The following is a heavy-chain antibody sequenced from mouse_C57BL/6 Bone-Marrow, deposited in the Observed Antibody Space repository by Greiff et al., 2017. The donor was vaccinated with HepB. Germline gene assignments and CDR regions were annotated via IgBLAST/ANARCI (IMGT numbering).Heavy chain of an antibody. D-gene: IGHD1-1*01. V-gene: IGHV1-19*01. Sequence: VQLKESGPVLVKPGASVKMSCKASGYTFTDYYMNWVKQSHGKSLEWIGVINPYNGGTSYNQKFKGKATLTVDKSSSTAYMELNSLTSEDSAVYYCAPVVATGFDYWGQGTTLTVSS. CDR3: APVVATGFDY. CDR1: GYTFTDYY. CDR2: INPYNGGT. J-gene: IGHJ2*01.